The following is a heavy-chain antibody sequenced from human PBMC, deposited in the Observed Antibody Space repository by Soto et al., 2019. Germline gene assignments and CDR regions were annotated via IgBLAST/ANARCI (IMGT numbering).Heavy chain of an antibody. J-gene: IGHJ6*02. V-gene: IGHV3-9*01. D-gene: IGHD4-17*01. CDR2: ISWSSGSI. Sequence: PGGSLSLSCAASGFRFDDYAMHWVRQAPGTGLEWVSGISWSSGSIGYAAPVKGRFTISRDNDGNSLFLQMNGLRSDDTALYYCARTTVTTGFYYGMDLWGQGTMVTVSS. CDR1: GFRFDDYA. CDR3: ARTTVTTGFYYGMDL.